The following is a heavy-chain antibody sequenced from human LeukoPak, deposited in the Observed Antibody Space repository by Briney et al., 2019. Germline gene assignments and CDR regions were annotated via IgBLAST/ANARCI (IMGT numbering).Heavy chain of an antibody. Sequence: SETLSLTCTVSGGSISSYYWSWIRQPPGKGLEWIGYIYYSGSTNYNPSLKSRVTISVDTSKNQFSLKLSSVTAADTAVYYCARYDLWSGYYTWGQGTLVTVSS. V-gene: IGHV4-59*01. CDR2: IYYSGST. CDR1: GGSISSYY. D-gene: IGHD3-3*01. J-gene: IGHJ4*02. CDR3: ARYDLWSGYYT.